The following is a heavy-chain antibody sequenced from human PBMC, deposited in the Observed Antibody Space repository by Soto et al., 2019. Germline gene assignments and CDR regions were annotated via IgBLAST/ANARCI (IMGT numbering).Heavy chain of an antibody. D-gene: IGHD6-19*01. J-gene: IGHJ6*02. CDR1: GYTFTGYY. CDR3: ARAPFIAVAGTYCMDV. Sequence: QVQLVQSGAEVKKPGASVKVSCKASGYTFTGYYMHWVRQAPGQGLEWMGWINPNSGGTNYAQKFQGWVSMTRDTSISTASMELSRLRSDDTAVYYCARAPFIAVAGTYCMDVWCQGTTVTVSS. V-gene: IGHV1-2*04. CDR2: INPNSGGT.